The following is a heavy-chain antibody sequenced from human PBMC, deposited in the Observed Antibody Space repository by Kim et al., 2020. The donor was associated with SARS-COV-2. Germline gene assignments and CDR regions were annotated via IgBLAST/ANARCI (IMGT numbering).Heavy chain of an antibody. D-gene: IGHD3-9*01. J-gene: IGHJ4*02. CDR2: IYYSGST. CDR1: GGSISSSSYY. V-gene: IGHV4-39*01. Sequence: SETLSLTCTVSGGSISSSSYYWGWIRQPPGKGLEWIGSIYYSGSTYYNPSLKSRVTISVDTSKNQFSLKLSSVTAADTAVYYCARGGGTGYYYHFDYWGQGTLVTVSS. CDR3: ARGGGTGYYYHFDY.